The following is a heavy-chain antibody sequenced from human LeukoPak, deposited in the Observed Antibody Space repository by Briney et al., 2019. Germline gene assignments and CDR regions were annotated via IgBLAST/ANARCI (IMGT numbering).Heavy chain of an antibody. D-gene: IGHD3-22*01. Sequence: PGRSLRLSCAASGFTFSSYAMHWVRQAPGKGLEWVAVISYDGSNKYYADSVKGRFTISGDNSKNTLYLQMNSLRAENTAVYYCARAPATYYYDSSGYPDYWGQGTLVTVSS. CDR3: ARAPATYYYDSSGYPDY. J-gene: IGHJ4*02. CDR1: GFTFSSYA. CDR2: ISYDGSNK. V-gene: IGHV3-30-3*01.